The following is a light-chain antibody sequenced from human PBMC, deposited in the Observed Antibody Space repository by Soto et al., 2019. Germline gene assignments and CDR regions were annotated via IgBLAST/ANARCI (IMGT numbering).Light chain of an antibody. Sequence: EIVLSQSPGTLSLSPEDRAILSCRASQTVSSRFLAWYQQKLGQAPRLLIYGVSSRAAGIPDRFSGSGSGTDFTLTISRLEPEDFAVYYCQQYGTSPWAFGQGTKVEIK. CDR3: QQYGTSPWA. V-gene: IGKV3-20*01. J-gene: IGKJ1*01. CDR2: GVS. CDR1: QTVSSRF.